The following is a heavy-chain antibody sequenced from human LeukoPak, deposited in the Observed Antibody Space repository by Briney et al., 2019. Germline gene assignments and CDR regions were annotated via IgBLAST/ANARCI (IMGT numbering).Heavy chain of an antibody. D-gene: IGHD3-10*01. V-gene: IGHV3-30*06. J-gene: IGHJ4*02. CDR1: GSTFNGYG. CDR2: IFPDGSKD. Sequence: GRSLRLSCAASGSTFNGYGMHWARQAPGKGLEWVAVIFPDGSKDNYADSVKGRFTISRDNSKNTLYLQMNSLRIEDTAVYYCARARGLDHWGQGTQVTVSS. CDR3: ARARGLDH.